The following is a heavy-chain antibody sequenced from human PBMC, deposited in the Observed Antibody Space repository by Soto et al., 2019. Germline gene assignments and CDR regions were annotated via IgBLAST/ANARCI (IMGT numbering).Heavy chain of an antibody. CDR3: ARDNSGYDYAFDI. J-gene: IGHJ3*02. Sequence: GGSLRLSCAASGFTFSSYWMHWVRQAPGKGLVWVSRINSDGSSTSYADSVKGRFTISRDNAKNTLYLQMNSLRAEDAAVYYCARDNSGYDYAFDIWGQGTMVTVSS. D-gene: IGHD5-12*01. CDR1: GFTFSSYW. CDR2: INSDGSST. V-gene: IGHV3-74*01.